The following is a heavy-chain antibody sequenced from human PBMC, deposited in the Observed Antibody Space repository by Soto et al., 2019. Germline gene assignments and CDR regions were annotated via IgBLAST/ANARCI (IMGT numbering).Heavy chain of an antibody. Sequence: PGESLRNSCKGSGYSFADYWIRCVRQMPGKGLEWMGIIYPGDSDTRYSPSFQGQVTISADKSISTAYLQWSSLKASDTAMYYCARSYSSSWYESLYYYYGMDVWGQGTTVTVSS. CDR1: GYSFADYW. CDR3: ARSYSSSWYESLYYYYGMDV. CDR2: IYPGDSDT. D-gene: IGHD6-13*01. J-gene: IGHJ6*02. V-gene: IGHV5-51*01.